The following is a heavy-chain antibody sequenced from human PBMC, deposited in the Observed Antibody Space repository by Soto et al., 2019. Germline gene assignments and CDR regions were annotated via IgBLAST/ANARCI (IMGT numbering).Heavy chain of an antibody. J-gene: IGHJ3*02. CDR1: GCSCSSYD. D-gene: IGHD2-8*02. CDR3: AKATATGGGAFDI. CDR2: ILVGGST. V-gene: IGHV3-23*01. Sequence: GSVRVSCVAPGCSCSSYDMSWVRQAPGKGLEWVSTILVGGSTHYEDSVKGRFTISRDGSKNTVYLQMNSLTAGDTAVYYCAKATATGGGAFDICGQGTMVTVSS.